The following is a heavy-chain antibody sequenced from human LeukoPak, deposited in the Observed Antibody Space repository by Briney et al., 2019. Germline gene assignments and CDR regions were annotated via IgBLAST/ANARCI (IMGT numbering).Heavy chain of an antibody. V-gene: IGHV3-30*09. Sequence: GGSLRLSCAASEFPFSTYAMHWVRQAPGKGLEWVAVISYDGSHKYYADSVKGRFAISRDNSKNTLYLQMSTLRPEDTALYYCARDQDTSMVTGYFDYWGQGTLVTVSS. CDR1: EFPFSTYA. J-gene: IGHJ4*02. CDR3: ARDQDTSMVTGYFDY. D-gene: IGHD5-18*01. CDR2: ISYDGSHK.